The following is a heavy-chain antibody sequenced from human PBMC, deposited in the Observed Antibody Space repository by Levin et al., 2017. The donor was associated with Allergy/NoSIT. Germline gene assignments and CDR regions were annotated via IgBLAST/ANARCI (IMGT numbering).Heavy chain of an antibody. V-gene: IGHV3-43D*03. CDR1: GFTFDDYA. CDR2: ISWDGGST. J-gene: IGHJ6*02. CDR3: AKDNTAMVIHHGMDV. Sequence: GGSLRLSCAASGFTFDDYAMHWVRQAPGKGLEWVSLISWDGGSTYYADSVKGRFTISRDNSKNSLYLQMNSLRAEDTALYYCAKDNTAMVIHHGMDVWGQGTTVTVSS. D-gene: IGHD5-18*01.